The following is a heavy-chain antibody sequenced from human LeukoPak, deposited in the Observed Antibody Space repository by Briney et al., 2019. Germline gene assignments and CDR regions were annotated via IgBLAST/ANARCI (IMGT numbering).Heavy chain of an antibody. CDR1: GFTFSDSA. CDR3: TRPEGTPYNRFDP. V-gene: IGHV3-73*01. CDR2: IRSKANNYPT. Sequence: PGGSLKLSCAASGFTFSDSAMHWVRQASGKGLEWVGRIRSKANNYPTAYAASVKGRFTISRDDSKNTAYLQMNSLKTEDTAVYYCTRPEGTPYNRFDPWGQGTLVTVSS. J-gene: IGHJ5*02. D-gene: IGHD2-15*01.